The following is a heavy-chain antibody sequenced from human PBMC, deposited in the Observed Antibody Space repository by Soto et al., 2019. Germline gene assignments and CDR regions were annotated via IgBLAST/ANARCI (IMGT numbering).Heavy chain of an antibody. Sequence: SPTLSLTCAISGDSVSSNSAAWNWIRQSPSRGLEWLGRTYYRSKWYNDYAVSVKSRITINPDTSKNQFSLQLNSVTPEDTAVYYCAREAHSYSSSSWGDYYYYYMDVWGKGTTVTVSS. CDR1: GDSVSSNSAA. CDR3: AREAHSYSSSSWGDYYYYYMDV. V-gene: IGHV6-1*01. D-gene: IGHD6-6*01. CDR2: TYYRSKWYN. J-gene: IGHJ6*03.